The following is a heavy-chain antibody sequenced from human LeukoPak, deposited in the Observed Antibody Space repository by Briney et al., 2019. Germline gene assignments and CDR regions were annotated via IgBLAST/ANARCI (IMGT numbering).Heavy chain of an antibody. CDR2: IYYSGST. D-gene: IGHD2-2*01. Sequence: SETLSLTCTVSGGSLSSYYWSWIRKPPGKGLEWIGYIYYSGSTNYNPSLKSRVTISVDTSKNQFSLKLSSVTAADTAIYYCVRQYCGSTGCYPYFDYWGQGTLVTVSS. J-gene: IGHJ4*02. CDR1: GGSLSSYY. V-gene: IGHV4-59*01. CDR3: VRQYCGSTGCYPYFDY.